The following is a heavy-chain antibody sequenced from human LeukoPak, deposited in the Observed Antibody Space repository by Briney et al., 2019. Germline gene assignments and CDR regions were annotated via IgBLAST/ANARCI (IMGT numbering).Heavy chain of an antibody. CDR3: ASGDCSSTICYSPMDV. V-gene: IGHV4-34*01. J-gene: IGHJ6*03. CDR2: INHSGST. D-gene: IGHD2-2*01. CDR1: GGSFSGYY. Sequence: SETLSLTCAVYGGSFSGYYWSWIRQPPGKGLEWIGEINHSGSTNYNPSLKSRVTISLDTSKNQFPLKVNSVTAADTAVYYCASGDCSSTICYSPMDVWGKGTTVTVSS.